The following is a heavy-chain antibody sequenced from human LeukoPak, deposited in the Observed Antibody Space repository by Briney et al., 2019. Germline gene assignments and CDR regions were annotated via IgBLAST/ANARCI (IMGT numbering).Heavy chain of an antibody. CDR3: AKAESYYDRPCYFDY. V-gene: IGHV3-23*01. Sequence: GGSLRLSCAASGFTFSSYAMSWVRQAPGKGLEWVSAISGSGGSTYYADSVKGRFTISRDNSKNTLYLQMNSLRAEDTAVYYCAKAESYYDRPCYFDYWGQGTLVTVSS. J-gene: IGHJ4*02. CDR1: GFTFSSYA. D-gene: IGHD3-22*01. CDR2: ISGSGGST.